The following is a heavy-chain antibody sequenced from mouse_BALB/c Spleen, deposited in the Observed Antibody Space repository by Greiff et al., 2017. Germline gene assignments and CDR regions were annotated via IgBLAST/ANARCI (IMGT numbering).Heavy chain of an antibody. V-gene: IGHV3-8*02. J-gene: IGHJ4*01. Sequence: VQLQESGPSLVKPSQTLSLTCSVTGDFITSGYWNWIRKFPGNKLEYMGYISYSGSTYYNPSLKSRISITRDTSKNQYYLQLNSVTTEDTATYYCARSLLRLPYAMDYWGQGTSVTVSS. CDR3: ARSLLRLPYAMDY. CDR1: GDFITSGY. CDR2: ISYSGST. D-gene: IGHD1-2*01.